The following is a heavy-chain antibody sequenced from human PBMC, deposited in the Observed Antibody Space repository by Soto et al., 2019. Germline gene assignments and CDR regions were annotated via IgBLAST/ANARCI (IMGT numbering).Heavy chain of an antibody. CDR3: ARDQPGYSYGYGLGY. D-gene: IGHD5-18*01. Sequence: EVQLVESGGGLVKPGGSLRLSCAASGFTFSSYSRNWVRQAPGKGLEWVSSISSSSSYIYYADSVKGRFTISRDNAKNSLYLQMNSLRAEGTAVYYCARDQPGYSYGYGLGYWGQGTLVTVSS. CDR1: GFTFSSYS. V-gene: IGHV3-21*01. J-gene: IGHJ4*02. CDR2: ISSSSSYI.